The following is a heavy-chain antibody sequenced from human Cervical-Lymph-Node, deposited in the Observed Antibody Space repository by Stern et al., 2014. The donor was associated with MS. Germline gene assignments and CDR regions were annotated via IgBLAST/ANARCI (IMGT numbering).Heavy chain of an antibody. CDR1: GGTLNNYA. J-gene: IGHJ4*02. D-gene: IGHD3-22*01. V-gene: IGHV1-69*09. Sequence: QMQLVQSGAEVKKPGSSVKVSCKASGGTLNNYAVSWVRQAPGQGLEWIGKIIPFLGIANYAHKCQGRVTLTAAATTSYMEVSSLRSDDTAVYYCARSPDLYDSSGYYFDWGQGTLVTVSS. CDR2: IIPFLGIA. CDR3: ARSPDLYDSSGYYFD.